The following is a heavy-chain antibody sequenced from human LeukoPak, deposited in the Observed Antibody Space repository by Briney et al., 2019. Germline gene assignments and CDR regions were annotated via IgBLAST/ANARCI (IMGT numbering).Heavy chain of an antibody. D-gene: IGHD6-6*01. V-gene: IGHV3-74*01. J-gene: IGHJ4*02. Sequence: PGGSLRLSCAASGFTFSIYWMHWVRQAPGKGLVWVSRINSDGSGTSYADSVKGRFTISRDNAKNTLYLQMNSLRAEDTAVYYCARTNPEDYSSSLYYFDYWGQGTLVTVSS. CDR1: GFTFSIYW. CDR2: INSDGSGT. CDR3: ARTNPEDYSSSLYYFDY.